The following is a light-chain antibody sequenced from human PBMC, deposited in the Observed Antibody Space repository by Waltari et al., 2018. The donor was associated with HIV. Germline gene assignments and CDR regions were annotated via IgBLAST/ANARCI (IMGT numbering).Light chain of an antibody. J-gene: IGLJ2*01. CDR2: DVN. Sequence: QSALTQPASVSGSPGQSITISCTGTSSDGGNYNHVSWYQQHPGKAPKVIIYDVNKRPSGVSNRFSGSKSGNTASLTISGLQAEDEGLYYCCSYAGSIYVVFGGGTKVTVL. CDR3: CSYAGSIYVV. V-gene: IGLV2-23*02. CDR1: SSDGGNYNH.